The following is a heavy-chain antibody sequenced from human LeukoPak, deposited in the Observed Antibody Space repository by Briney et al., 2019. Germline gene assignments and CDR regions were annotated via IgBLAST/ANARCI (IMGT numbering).Heavy chain of an antibody. V-gene: IGHV3-21*01. D-gene: IGHD3-3*01. CDR3: AREPFWSGYYSNLHFDY. CDR1: EFTFSSY. J-gene: IGHJ4*02. CDR2: ISGSGKYI. Sequence: GGSLRLSCAASEFTFSSYMNWVRQAPGKGLEWVSCISGSGKYIYYADSVKGRFTISRDNAKNSLYLQMNSLRAEDTAVYYCAREPFWSGYYSNLHFDYWGQGTLVTVSS.